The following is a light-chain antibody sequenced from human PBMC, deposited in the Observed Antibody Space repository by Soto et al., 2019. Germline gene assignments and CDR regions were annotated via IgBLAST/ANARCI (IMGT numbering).Light chain of an antibody. Sequence: EIAMTQSTATLSLSLGERATLSWRASQSVGSDLAWYQQKPGQAPRLVIYDIFTRATGVPTRISGRGSWTEFTRTISSLQSEDFAVYEGQQYKSWPLTFGGGTKVDIK. CDR1: QSVGSD. J-gene: IGKJ4*01. CDR3: QQYKSWPLT. V-gene: IGKV3D-15*01. CDR2: DIF.